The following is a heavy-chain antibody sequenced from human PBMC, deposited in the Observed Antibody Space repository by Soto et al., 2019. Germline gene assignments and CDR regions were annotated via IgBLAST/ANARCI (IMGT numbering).Heavy chain of an antibody. V-gene: IGHV1-18*01. CDR2: ISAYNGNT. CDR3: ARSRSSSWYFTAGGFDY. Sequence: QVQLVQSGAEVKKPGASVKVSCKASGYTFTSYGISWVRQAPGQGLEWMGWISAYNGNTNYAQKLQGRVTMTTDTSTSTDYMELRSLRSDDTAVYYCARSRSSSWYFTAGGFDYWGQGTLVTVSS. J-gene: IGHJ4*02. CDR1: GYTFTSYG. D-gene: IGHD6-13*01.